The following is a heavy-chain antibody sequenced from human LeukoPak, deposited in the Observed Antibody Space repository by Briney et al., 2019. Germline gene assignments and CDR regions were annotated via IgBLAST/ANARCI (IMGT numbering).Heavy chain of an antibody. D-gene: IGHD5-24*01. CDR2: ISYDGSNK. V-gene: IGHV3-30-3*01. CDR1: GFTFSSYA. CDR3: AREGMAKIPHY. Sequence: PGGSLRLSCAASGFTFSSYAMHWVRQAPGKGLEWVAVISYDGSNKYYADSVKGRFTISRDNSKNTLYLQMNSLRAEDTAVYYCAREGMAKIPHYWGQGTLVTVSS. J-gene: IGHJ4*02.